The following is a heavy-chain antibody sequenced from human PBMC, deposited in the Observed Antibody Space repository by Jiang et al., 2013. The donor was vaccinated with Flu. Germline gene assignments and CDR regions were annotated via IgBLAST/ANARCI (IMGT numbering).Heavy chain of an antibody. Sequence: GSGLVKPSETLSLTCTVSGGSISSYYWSWIRQPPGKGLEWIGYIYYSGSTNYNPSLKSRVTISVDTSKNQFSLKLSSVTAADTAVYYCARDQGLLWFRESDYYYYYGMDV. CDR2: IYYSGST. V-gene: IGHV4-59*01. D-gene: IGHD3-10*01. CDR3: ARDQGLLWFRESDYYYYYGMDV. J-gene: IGHJ6*01. CDR1: GGSISSYY.